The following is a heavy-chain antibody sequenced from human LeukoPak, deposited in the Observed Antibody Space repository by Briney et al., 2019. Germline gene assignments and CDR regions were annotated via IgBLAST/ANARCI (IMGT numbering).Heavy chain of an antibody. CDR1: AYTFTSYY. CDR3: ARWTGSGWFYY. D-gene: IGHD6-19*01. Sequence: ASVKVSCKASAYTFTSYYMHWVRQAPGQGLEWMGRINPNSGGTNYAQKFQGRVTMTRDTSISTAYMELSRLRSDDTAVYYCARWTGSGWFYYWGQGTLVTVSS. CDR2: INPNSGGT. J-gene: IGHJ4*02. V-gene: IGHV1-2*06.